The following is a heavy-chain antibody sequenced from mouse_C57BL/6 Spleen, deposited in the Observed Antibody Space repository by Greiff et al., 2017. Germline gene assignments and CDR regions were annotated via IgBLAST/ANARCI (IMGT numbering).Heavy chain of an antibody. CDR2: IYPGSGNT. V-gene: IGHV1-76*01. CDR1: GYTFTDYY. J-gene: IGHJ2*01. Sequence: VQLQQSGAELVRPGASVKLSCKASGYTFTDYYINWVKQRPGQGLEWIARIYPGSGNTYYNEKFKGKATLTAEKSSSTAYMQLSSLTSEDSAVYFCARGEPGGFDYWGQGTTLTVSS. CDR3: ARGEPGGFDY.